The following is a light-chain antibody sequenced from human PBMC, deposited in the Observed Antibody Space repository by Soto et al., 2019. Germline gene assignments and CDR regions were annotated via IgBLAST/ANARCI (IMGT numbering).Light chain of an antibody. Sequence: DIQMTLSPSSLSASAGDRVTITCRASQSISSYLNWYQQKPGKAPKLLIYAASSLQSGVPSRFSGSGSGTDFTLTISSLQPEDFATYYCQQSYSTLVTFGGGAKVEIK. V-gene: IGKV1-39*01. CDR3: QQSYSTLVT. CDR1: QSISSY. J-gene: IGKJ4*01. CDR2: AAS.